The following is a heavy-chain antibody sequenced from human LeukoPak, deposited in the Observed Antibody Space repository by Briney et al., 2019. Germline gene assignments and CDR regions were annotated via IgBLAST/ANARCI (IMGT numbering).Heavy chain of an antibody. D-gene: IGHD3-9*01. CDR3: ARDGVVSRYFDWFPSNYYMDV. CDR2: ISSNGGKT. Sequence: GGSLRLSCAASGFTFNSYAMHWVRQAPGKGLEYVSAISSNGGKTDYANSVKGRFTISRDNSKNTLYLQMGSLRAEDMAVYYCARDGVVSRYFDWFPSNYYMDVWGTGTTVTISS. CDR1: GFTFNSYA. J-gene: IGHJ6*03. V-gene: IGHV3-64*01.